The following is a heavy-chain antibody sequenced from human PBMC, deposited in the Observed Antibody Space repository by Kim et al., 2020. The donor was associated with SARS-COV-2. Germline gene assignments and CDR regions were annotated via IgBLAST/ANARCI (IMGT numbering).Heavy chain of an antibody. V-gene: IGHV3-66*04. J-gene: IGHJ6*03. D-gene: IGHD6-13*01. CDR1: GITVTANY. Sequence: GGSLRLSCAASGITVTANYMSWVRQAPGKGLEWVSVIYSGGSTYYADSVKGRFSMSRDHSKNTLVLQMNSLRPEDTAVYYCASQPDSSRWYYYYYFMDV. CDR2: IYSGGST. CDR3: ASQPDSSRWYYYYYFMDV.